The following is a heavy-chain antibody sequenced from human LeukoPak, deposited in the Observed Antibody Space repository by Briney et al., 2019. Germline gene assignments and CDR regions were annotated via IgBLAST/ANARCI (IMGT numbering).Heavy chain of an antibody. Sequence: GGSLRLSCAASGFTFSSYSMNWVRQAPGKGLEWISDISSSSTIYYADSVKGRFTISRDNAKNSLYLQMNSLRAEDTAVYYCARVGVYDAFDIWGQGTMVTVSS. D-gene: IGHD3-16*01. CDR3: ARVGVYDAFDI. J-gene: IGHJ3*02. CDR2: ISSSSTI. CDR1: GFTFSSYS. V-gene: IGHV3-48*04.